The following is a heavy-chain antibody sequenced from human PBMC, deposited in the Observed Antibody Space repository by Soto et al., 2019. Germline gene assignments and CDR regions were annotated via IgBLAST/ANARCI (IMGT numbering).Heavy chain of an antibody. D-gene: IGHD2-8*02. CDR3: AKATATGGGAFDI. CDR1: GFTFSSYG. J-gene: IGHJ3*02. CDR2: ISYDGSNK. V-gene: IGHV3-30*18. Sequence: GGSLILSCAASGFTFSSYGMHWVRQAPGKGLEWVAVISYDGSNKYYADSVKGRFTISRDSSKNTVYLQMNSLTAGDTALYYCAKATATGGGAFDICGQGTMVT.